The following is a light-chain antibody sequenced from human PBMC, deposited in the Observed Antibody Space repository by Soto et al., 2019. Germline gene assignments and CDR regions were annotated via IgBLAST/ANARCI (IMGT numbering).Light chain of an antibody. Sequence: EIVLTQSPATLSVSPGERATLSCRASQNVGNNFAWYQQKPDQAPRLLIFATSPRATGVPARFSGSGSGTEFTLTISSLQSEDFAVYYCQQYGDWPLTFGGGAKVEIE. CDR1: QNVGNN. CDR2: ATS. J-gene: IGKJ4*01. CDR3: QQYGDWPLT. V-gene: IGKV3-15*01.